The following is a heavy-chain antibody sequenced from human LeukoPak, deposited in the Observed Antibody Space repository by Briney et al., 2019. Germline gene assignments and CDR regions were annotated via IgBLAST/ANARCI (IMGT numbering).Heavy chain of an antibody. D-gene: IGHD3-9*01. V-gene: IGHV3-53*01. CDR3: ARDLRCYDILTGYHLCARFDY. CDR1: GFTVSGNY. Sequence: GGSLRLSCAASGFTVSGNYMSWVRQAPGKGLEWVSIIYGGGNTYYADSVKGRFTISRDNSKNTLYVQMNSLRAEDTAVYYCARDLRCYDILTGYHLCARFDYWGQGTLVTVSS. J-gene: IGHJ4*02. CDR2: IYGGGNT.